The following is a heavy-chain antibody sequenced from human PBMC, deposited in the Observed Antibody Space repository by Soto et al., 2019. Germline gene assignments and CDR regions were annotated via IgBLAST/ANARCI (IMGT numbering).Heavy chain of an antibody. Sequence: SETLSLTCAVYGGSFSGYYWSWIRQPPGKGLEWIGEVNQSGSTNYNPSLKSRVTISVDTSKNQFSLKLSSVTAADTAVYYCARDRLVPAAIHEGDWFYPWGQGTQVTVSS. V-gene: IGHV4-34*01. CDR2: VNQSGST. D-gene: IGHD2-2*01. J-gene: IGHJ5*02. CDR3: ARDRLVPAAIHEGDWFYP. CDR1: GGSFSGYY.